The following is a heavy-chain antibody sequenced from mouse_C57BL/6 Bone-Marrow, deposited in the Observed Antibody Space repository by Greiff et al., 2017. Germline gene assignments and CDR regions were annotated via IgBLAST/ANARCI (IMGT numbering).Heavy chain of an antibody. J-gene: IGHJ3*01. Sequence: QVQLQQPGAELVKPGASVKLSCKASGYTFTSYWMQWVKQRPGQGLEWIGKIDPSDSYTNYNQKFKGKATLTVDTSSSTAYMQLSSLTSEDSAVYYCASPGAWFAYWGQGTLVTVSA. CDR3: ASPGAWFAY. D-gene: IGHD4-1*01. CDR2: IDPSDSYT. V-gene: IGHV1-50*01. CDR1: GYTFTSYW.